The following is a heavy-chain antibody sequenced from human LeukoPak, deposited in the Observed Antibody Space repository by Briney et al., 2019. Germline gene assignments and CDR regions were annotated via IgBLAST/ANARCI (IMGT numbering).Heavy chain of an antibody. Sequence: PGGSLRLSCAASGFTFGSYVMHWVRQAPGKGLEWVAVIWYDGSNKYYGDSVKARFTISRDNSKNTLYLQMSSLRAEDTAVYYCAREGHCSSISCPPEFDYWGQGTLVTVSS. CDR2: IWYDGSNK. J-gene: IGHJ4*02. CDR1: GFTFGSYV. CDR3: AREGHCSSISCPPEFDY. V-gene: IGHV3-33*01. D-gene: IGHD2-2*01.